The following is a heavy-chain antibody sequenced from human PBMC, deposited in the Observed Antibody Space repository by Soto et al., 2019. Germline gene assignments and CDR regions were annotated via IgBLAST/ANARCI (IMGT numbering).Heavy chain of an antibody. CDR2: LSSSTSHT. CDR3: ARGSVAAADYFDG. J-gene: IGHJ4*02. D-gene: IGHD2-2*01. CDR1: GFTFSDYY. Sequence: QVQLVESGGGLVKPGGSLRLSCAVSGFTFSDYYMTWIRQAPGKGLEWVSYLSSSTSHTNYADSVKGRFTISRDNAKNSLLRQISSPRSEDTTLYYCARGSVAAADYFDGWCQGTLGTGSS. V-gene: IGHV3-11*05.